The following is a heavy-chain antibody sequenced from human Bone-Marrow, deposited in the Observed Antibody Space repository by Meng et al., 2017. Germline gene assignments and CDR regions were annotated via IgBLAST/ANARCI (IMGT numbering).Heavy chain of an antibody. V-gene: IGHV4-34*01. Sequence: SETLSLTCAVYGGSFSGYYWSWIRQLPGKGLEWIGEINHSGSTNYNPSLKSRVTISVDTSKNQFSLKLSSVTAADTAVYYCARGGKYSSGWYPQYYYYGMDVWGQGTTVTVSS. D-gene: IGHD6-19*01. CDR2: INHSGST. J-gene: IGHJ6*02. CDR3: ARGGKYSSGWYPQYYYYGMDV. CDR1: GGSFSGYY.